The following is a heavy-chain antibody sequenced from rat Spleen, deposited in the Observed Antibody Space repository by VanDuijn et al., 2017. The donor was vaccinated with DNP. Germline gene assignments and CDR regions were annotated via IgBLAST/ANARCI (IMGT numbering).Heavy chain of an antibody. CDR3: ARDAGGPFDY. V-gene: IGHV5-31*01. Sequence: EVQLVESGGDLVQPGRSLKLSCVASGFTFSYYWMAWVRQVPGKGLEWIASITSGGGSTYYPDSVKGRFTISRDNAKNTLYLQMNSLRSEDTATYYCARDAGGPFDYWGQGVMVTVSS. D-gene: IGHD1-11*01. CDR1: GFTFSYYW. J-gene: IGHJ2*01. CDR2: ITSGGGST.